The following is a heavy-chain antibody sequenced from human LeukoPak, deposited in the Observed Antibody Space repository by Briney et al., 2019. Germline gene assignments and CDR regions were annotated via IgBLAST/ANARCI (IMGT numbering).Heavy chain of an antibody. Sequence: PGGSLRLSCAASGFTFSSYGMHWVRQAPGKGLEWVAFIRYDGSNKYYADSVKGRFTISRDNSKNTLYLQMNSLRAEDTAVYYCAKDLSPYYYDSSGYHSPGGIDYWGQGTLVTVSS. CDR3: AKDLSPYYYDSSGYHSPGGIDY. J-gene: IGHJ4*02. CDR2: IRYDGSNK. D-gene: IGHD3-22*01. CDR1: GFTFSSYG. V-gene: IGHV3-30*02.